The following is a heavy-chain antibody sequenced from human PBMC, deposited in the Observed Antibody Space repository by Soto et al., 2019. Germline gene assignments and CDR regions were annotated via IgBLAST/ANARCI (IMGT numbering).Heavy chain of an antibody. V-gene: IGHV3-33*01. J-gene: IGHJ4*02. CDR1: GFTFSSYG. D-gene: IGHD4-17*01. Sequence: GGSLRLSCAASGFTFSSYGMHWVRQAPGKGLEWVAVIWYDGSNKYYADSVKGRFTISRDNSKNTLYLQMNSLRAEDTAVYYCARESTVTYFDYWGQGTLVTVSS. CDR2: IWYDGSNK. CDR3: ARESTVTYFDY.